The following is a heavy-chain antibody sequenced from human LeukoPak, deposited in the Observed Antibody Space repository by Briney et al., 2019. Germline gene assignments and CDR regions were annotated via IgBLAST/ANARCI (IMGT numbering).Heavy chain of an antibody. Sequence: SETLSLTCAVYGGSFSGYYWSWIRQPPGKGLEWIGEINHSGSTNYNPSLKSRVTISVDTSKNQFSLKLSSVTAADTAVYYCARHSSSWYSHYYMDVWGKGTTVTVSS. CDR3: ARHSSSWYSHYYMDV. CDR2: INHSGST. CDR1: GGSFSGYY. J-gene: IGHJ6*03. V-gene: IGHV4-34*01. D-gene: IGHD6-13*01.